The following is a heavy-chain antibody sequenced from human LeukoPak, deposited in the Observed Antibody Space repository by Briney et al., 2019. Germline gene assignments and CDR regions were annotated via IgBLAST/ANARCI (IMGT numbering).Heavy chain of an antibody. Sequence: ASVKVSCKASGGTFSSYAISWVRQAPGQGLEWMGGIIPIFGTANYAQKFQGRVTITADESTSTAYMELSSLRSVDTAVYYCATGTGTSGYGYYWGQGTLVTVSS. CDR1: GGTFSSYA. D-gene: IGHD5-12*01. V-gene: IGHV1-69*13. J-gene: IGHJ4*02. CDR3: ATGTGTSGYGYY. CDR2: IIPIFGTA.